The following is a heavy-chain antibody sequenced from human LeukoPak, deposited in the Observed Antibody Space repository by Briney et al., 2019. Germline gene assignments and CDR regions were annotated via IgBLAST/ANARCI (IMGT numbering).Heavy chain of an antibody. CDR3: ARDRGYFY. CDR2: INSGSTSI. V-gene: IGHV3-11*04. CDR1: GFTFSDWY. Sequence: PGGSLRLSCAASGFTFSDWYMSWIRQTPGKGLEWVSYINSGSTSIYNGDSVKGRFTISRDNAKNSLYLQMNSLRAEDTAVYYCARDRGYFYWGQGTLVTVSS. D-gene: IGHD5-18*01. J-gene: IGHJ4*02.